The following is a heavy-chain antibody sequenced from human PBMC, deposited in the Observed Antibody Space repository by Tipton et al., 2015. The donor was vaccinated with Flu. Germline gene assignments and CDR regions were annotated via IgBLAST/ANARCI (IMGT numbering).Heavy chain of an antibody. D-gene: IGHD2-21*01. CDR1: GFNFDSYE. CDR2: ISNTGHTI. Sequence: GSLRLSCAASGFNFDSYEMNWVRQVPGKGLEWISYISNTGHTIYYADSVKGRFTISRDNTNKSIHLQMNSLRAEDTALYYCARAPRDSDAFDLWGQGTMVTVSS. V-gene: IGHV3-48*03. CDR3: ARAPRDSDAFDL. J-gene: IGHJ3*01.